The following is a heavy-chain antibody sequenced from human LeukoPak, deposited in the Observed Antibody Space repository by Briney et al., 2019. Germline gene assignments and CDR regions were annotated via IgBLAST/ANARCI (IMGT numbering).Heavy chain of an antibody. Sequence: ETLSLTCTVSGGSISSHYWSWIRQPPGKGLEWVSYISSSSSTIYYADSVKGRFTISRDNAKNSLYLQMNSLRAEDTAVYYCARGVVTIFGVVTQFDYWGQGTLVTVSS. CDR2: ISSSSSTI. J-gene: IGHJ4*02. CDR1: GGSISSHY. V-gene: IGHV3-48*01. D-gene: IGHD3-3*01. CDR3: ARGVVTIFGVVTQFDY.